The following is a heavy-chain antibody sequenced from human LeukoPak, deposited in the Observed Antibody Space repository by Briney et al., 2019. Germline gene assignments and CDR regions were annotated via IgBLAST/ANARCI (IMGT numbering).Heavy chain of an antibody. V-gene: IGHV3-30-3*01. J-gene: IGHJ4*02. CDR1: GFTFSSYA. CDR2: ISYDGSNK. CDR3: ASSWSSSRQIDY. D-gene: IGHD6-13*01. Sequence: PGGSLRLSCAASGFTFSSYAMHWVRQAPGKGLEWVAVISYDGSNKYYADSVKGRFTISRDNSKDTLYLQMNSLRAEDTAVYYCASSWSSSRQIDYWGQGTLVTVSS.